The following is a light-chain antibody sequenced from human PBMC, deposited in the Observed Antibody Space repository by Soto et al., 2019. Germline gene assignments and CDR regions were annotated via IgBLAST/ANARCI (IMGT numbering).Light chain of an antibody. J-gene: IGKJ4*01. CDR3: QKFNAVPT. CDR2: AAS. CDR1: QAINND. Sequence: DIQMTQSPSSLSASVGDRVTITCRASQAINNDLAWYQQKPGKVPTLLISAASTLQSGVPSRFSGSGSGTDFTLTISSLQPEDVATYYCQKFNAVPTFGGGTKVEI. V-gene: IGKV1-27*01.